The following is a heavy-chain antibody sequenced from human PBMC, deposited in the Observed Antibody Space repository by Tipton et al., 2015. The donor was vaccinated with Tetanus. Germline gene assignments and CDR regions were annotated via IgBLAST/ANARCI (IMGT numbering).Heavy chain of an antibody. CDR1: GYTFTSYD. CDR3: ARDVVGATGWFDY. Sequence: QVQLVQSGPEVKKPGASVKVSCKASGYTFTSYDIHWVRQATGQGLEWMGWMKPSIGNTGYAQKLQGRVTITRNTSASTVYMELSSLRSEDTAVYYCARDVVGATGWFDYWGQGTLVTVSS. V-gene: IGHV1-8*01. CDR2: MKPSIGNT. J-gene: IGHJ4*02. D-gene: IGHD1-26*01.